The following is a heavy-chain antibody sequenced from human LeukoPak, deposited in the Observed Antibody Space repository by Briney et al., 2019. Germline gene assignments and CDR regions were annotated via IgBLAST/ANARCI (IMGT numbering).Heavy chain of an antibody. CDR3: VREDGYTGSYMLY. V-gene: IGHV3-33*01. J-gene: IGHJ1*01. CDR1: GFALSNHG. Sequence: PGRSLRLSCSASGFALSNHGMIWVRQAPGKGLECVAFIWYDGSNKYYADSVKGRFTISRNISKNTLYLQMNSLRAEDTALYYCVREDGYTGSYMLYWGQGTLVTVSS. CDR2: IWYDGSNK. D-gene: IGHD1-26*01.